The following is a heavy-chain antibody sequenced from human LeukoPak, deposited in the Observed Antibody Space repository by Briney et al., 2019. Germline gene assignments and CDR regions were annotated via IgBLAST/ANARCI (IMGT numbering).Heavy chain of an antibody. CDR3: AKDLSITGTKWDPYYYYYGMDV. Sequence: GGSLRLSCAASGFTFSSYGMHWGRQAPGKGLEWVAVISYDGSNKYYADSVKGRFTISRDNAKNTLYLQMNSLRAEDTAVYYCAKDLSITGTKWDPYYYYYGMDVWGQGTTVTVSS. CDR2: ISYDGSNK. D-gene: IGHD1-7*01. CDR1: GFTFSSYG. V-gene: IGHV3-30*18. J-gene: IGHJ6*02.